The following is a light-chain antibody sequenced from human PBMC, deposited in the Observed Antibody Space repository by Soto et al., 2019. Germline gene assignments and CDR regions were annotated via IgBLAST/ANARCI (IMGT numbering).Light chain of an antibody. CDR3: SSFAGNNNLV. Sequence: QSVLTQPPSASGSPGQSVTISCTGTSSDVGGYNYVSWYQQHPGKAPKLMISEVSKRPSGVPDRFSGSKSGNTASLTVSGLQADDEADYYCSSFAGNNNLVFGGGTKVTVL. J-gene: IGLJ2*01. CDR2: EVS. CDR1: SSDVGGYNY. V-gene: IGLV2-8*01.